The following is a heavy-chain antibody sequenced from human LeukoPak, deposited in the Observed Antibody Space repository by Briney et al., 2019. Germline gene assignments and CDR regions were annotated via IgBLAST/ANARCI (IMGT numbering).Heavy chain of an antibody. CDR1: GYTFTSYA. CDR3: ARGGLHSYGYGPSGY. V-gene: IGHV7-4-1*02. D-gene: IGHD5-18*01. J-gene: IGHJ4*02. Sequence: GASVKVSCKASGYTFTSYAMNWVRQAPGQGLEWMGWINTNTGNPTYAQGFTGRFVFPLDTSVSTAYLQISSLKAEDTAVYYCARGGLHSYGYGPSGYWRGRTLDSVSS. CDR2: INTNTGNP.